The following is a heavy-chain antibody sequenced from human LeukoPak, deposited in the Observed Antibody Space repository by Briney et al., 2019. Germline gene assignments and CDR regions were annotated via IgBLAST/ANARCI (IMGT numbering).Heavy chain of an antibody. CDR2: INSDGSST. Sequence: GGSLRLSCAASGFTFSSYWMHWVRQAPGKGLVWVSRINSDGSSTYYADSVKGRFTISRDNSKNTLYLQMNSLRAEDTAVYYCARAYYYDSSGYLDYWGQGALVTVSS. J-gene: IGHJ4*02. CDR1: GFTFSSYW. V-gene: IGHV3-74*01. D-gene: IGHD3-22*01. CDR3: ARAYYYDSSGYLDY.